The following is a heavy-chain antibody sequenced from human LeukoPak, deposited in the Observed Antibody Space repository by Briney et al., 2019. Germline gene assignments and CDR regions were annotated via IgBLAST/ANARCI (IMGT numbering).Heavy chain of an antibody. V-gene: IGHV3-53*03. CDR1: GGSINTYF. D-gene: IGHD5-12*01. Sequence: LPSETLSLTCTVSGGSINTYFWSWIRQPPGKGLEWVSGVSYIRVATYYADSVKGRFTISRDNAKNTLYLQMNSLRAEDTAVYYCAKIKSGYYHFDYWGQGSLVTVSS. CDR3: AKIKSGYYHFDY. CDR2: VSYIRVAT. J-gene: IGHJ4*02.